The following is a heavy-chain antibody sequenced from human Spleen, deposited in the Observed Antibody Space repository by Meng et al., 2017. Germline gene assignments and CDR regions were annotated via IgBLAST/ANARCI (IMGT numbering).Heavy chain of an antibody. Sequence: SETLSLTCAVYGGSFSGYYWSWIRQPPGKGLEGIGEINHSGSTNYNPSLKSRVTISVDTSKNQFSLKLSSVTAADTAVYYCAGLFYYFDYWGQGTLVTVSS. V-gene: IGHV4-34*01. CDR3: AGLFYYFDY. CDR2: INHSGST. D-gene: IGHD3-9*01. CDR1: GGSFSGYY. J-gene: IGHJ4*02.